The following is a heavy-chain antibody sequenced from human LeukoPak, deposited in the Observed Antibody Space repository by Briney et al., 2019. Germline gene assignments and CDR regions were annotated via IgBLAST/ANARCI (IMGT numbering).Heavy chain of an antibody. D-gene: IGHD6-19*01. Sequence: SVKVSCKASGGTFSSYAISWVRQAPGQGLEWMGRIIPILGIANYAQKFQGRVTITADKSTSTAYMELSSLRSEDTAVYYCARDSADNIQTYGSGWDRGDYWGQGTLVTVSS. CDR3: ARDSADNIQTYGSGWDRGDY. CDR1: GGTFSSYA. J-gene: IGHJ4*02. V-gene: IGHV1-69*04. CDR2: IIPILGIA.